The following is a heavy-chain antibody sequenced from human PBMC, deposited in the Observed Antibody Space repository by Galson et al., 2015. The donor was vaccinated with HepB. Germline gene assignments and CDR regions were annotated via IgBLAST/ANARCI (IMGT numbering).Heavy chain of an antibody. V-gene: IGHV3-7*03. CDR1: GLMFSRHW. J-gene: IGHJ6*04. CDR2: IKGDGSVE. Sequence: SLRLSCAASGLMFSRHWMSWVRQAPGKGLEWVANIKGDGSVENYVDSVKGRFTISRDNAKSSLYLQMNSLRGDDTAVYYCARDPYSERPDVWGKGTTVTVSS. D-gene: IGHD1-26*01. CDR3: ARDPYSERPDV.